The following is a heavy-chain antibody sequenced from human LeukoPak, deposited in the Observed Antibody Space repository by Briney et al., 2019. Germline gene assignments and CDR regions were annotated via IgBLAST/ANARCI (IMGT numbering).Heavy chain of an antibody. CDR1: GYTFTSYY. V-gene: IGHV1-46*01. Sequence: GSVKVSCKASGYTFTSYYMHWVRQAPGQGLEWMGIINPSGGSTSYAQKFQGRVTMTRDTSTSTVYMELSSLRSEDTAVYYCARDLRHNWFDPWGQGTLVTVSS. CDR2: INPSGGST. J-gene: IGHJ5*02. CDR3: ARDLRHNWFDP.